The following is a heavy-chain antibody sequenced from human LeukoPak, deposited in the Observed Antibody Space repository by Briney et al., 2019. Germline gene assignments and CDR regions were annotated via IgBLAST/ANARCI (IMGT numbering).Heavy chain of an antibody. J-gene: IGHJ3*01. V-gene: IGHV3-30*03. Sequence: PGTSLRLSCSASGFTFSNFDFHWVRQAPGKGLEWVAVISYDGANEYYADSVKGSFTISRDDSKSAVFLQMNSLRAEDSASYYCTTHPIGSAGPIYDAFDVWGQGTRVTVS. CDR1: GFTFSNFD. CDR3: TTHPIGSAGPIYDAFDV. D-gene: IGHD6-25*01. CDR2: ISYDGANE.